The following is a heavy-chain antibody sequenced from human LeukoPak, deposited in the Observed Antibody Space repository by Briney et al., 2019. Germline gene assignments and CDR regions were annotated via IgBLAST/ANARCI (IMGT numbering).Heavy chain of an antibody. J-gene: IGHJ4*02. CDR2: IKQDGSEK. V-gene: IGHV3-7*03. CDR3: ARDIPSSWYYFDY. D-gene: IGHD6-13*01. Sequence: GGSLRLSCAASGFTFSSYWMSWVRQAPGKGLEWVANIKQDGSEKYYVDSVKGRFAISRDNAKNSLYLQMSSLRADDTAVYYCARDIPSSWYYFDYWGQGTLVTVSS. CDR1: GFTFSSYW.